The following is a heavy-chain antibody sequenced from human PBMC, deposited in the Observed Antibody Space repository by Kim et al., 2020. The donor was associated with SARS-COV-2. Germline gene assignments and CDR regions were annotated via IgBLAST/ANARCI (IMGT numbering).Heavy chain of an antibody. V-gene: IGHV3-48*02. D-gene: IGHD4-17*01. CDR3: ARDDGAYARFSGMDV. J-gene: IGHJ6*02. CDR2: ISSSTSHI. Sequence: GGSLRLSCGGSGFMFSISGMNWVRQAPGKGLEWLSYISSSTSHIYYANSVRARFTISRDNAKNSVYLQMNSLGDDDTAVYYCARDDGAYARFSGMDVWGQVTSFSVSS. CDR1: GFMFSISG.